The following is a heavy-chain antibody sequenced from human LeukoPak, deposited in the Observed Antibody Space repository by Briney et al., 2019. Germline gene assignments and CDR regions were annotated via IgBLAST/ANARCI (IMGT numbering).Heavy chain of an antibody. CDR3: ARQAATATQFDY. CDR2: INHSGST. D-gene: IGHD2-15*01. Sequence: SETLSLTCTVSGGSISSYYWSWIRQPPGKGLEWIGEINHSGSTNYNSSLKSRVTISVDTSKNQFSLKLSSVTAADTAVYYCARQAATATQFDYWGRGTLVTVSS. V-gene: IGHV4-34*01. J-gene: IGHJ4*02. CDR1: GGSISSYY.